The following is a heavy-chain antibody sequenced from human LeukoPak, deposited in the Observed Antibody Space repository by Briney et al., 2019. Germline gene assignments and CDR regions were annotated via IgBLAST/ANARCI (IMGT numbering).Heavy chain of an antibody. J-gene: IGHJ4*02. CDR2: ISGSGAGT. CDR1: GFIFSRYG. CDR3: ARDAEGHLDQ. Sequence: GGSLRLSCAASGFIFSRYGMTWVRQAPGKGLEWVAAISGSGAGTYYADSVKGRFTISRDNAKSTLYLQMSSLGAEDTAVYYCARDAEGHLDQWGQGTLVTVSS. V-gene: IGHV3-23*01. D-gene: IGHD1-14*01.